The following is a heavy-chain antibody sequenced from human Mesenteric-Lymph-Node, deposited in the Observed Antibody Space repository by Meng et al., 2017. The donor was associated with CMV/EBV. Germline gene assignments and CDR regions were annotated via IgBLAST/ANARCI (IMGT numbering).Heavy chain of an antibody. J-gene: IGHJ4*02. CDR3: ARGPWDTYYDILTGYYKAVYFDY. D-gene: IGHD3-9*01. CDR1: GYTFTSYD. CDR2: MNPNSGNT. V-gene: IGHV1-8*01. Sequence: ASVKVSCKASGYTFTSYDINWVRQATGQGLEWMGWMNPNSGNTGYAQKFQGRVTMTRNTSISTAYMELSSLRSEDTAVYYCARGPWDTYYDILTGYYKAVYFDYWGQGTLVTVSS.